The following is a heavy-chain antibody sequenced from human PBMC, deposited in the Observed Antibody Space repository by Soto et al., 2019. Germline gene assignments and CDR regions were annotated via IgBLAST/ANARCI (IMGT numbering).Heavy chain of an antibody. CDR2: INAGNGNT. D-gene: IGHD6-19*01. Sequence: ASVKVSCKASGYTFTSYAMHWVRQAPGQRLEWMGWINAGNGNTKYSQKFQDRVTITRDTSASTAYMELSSLRSEDTAVYYCARDYSSGWYWYFDYWGQGTLVTVSS. CDR3: ARDYSSGWYWYFDY. V-gene: IGHV1-3*01. J-gene: IGHJ4*02. CDR1: GYTFTSYA.